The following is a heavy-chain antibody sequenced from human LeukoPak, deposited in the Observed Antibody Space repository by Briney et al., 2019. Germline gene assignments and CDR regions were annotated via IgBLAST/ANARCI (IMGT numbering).Heavy chain of an antibody. J-gene: IGHJ5*02. CDR2: INSAGSST. V-gene: IGHV3-74*01. D-gene: IGHD2-15*01. CDR1: GITFSSYW. CDR3: ALSIGPNWFDR. Sequence: GGSLTLSCSASGITFSSYWMHWVRQAPGKGLVWVSRINSAGSSTSYADSVKGRFTISRDNAKNTLDLQMNSLRVEDTAVYYCALSIGPNWFDRWGQGTLVTVSA.